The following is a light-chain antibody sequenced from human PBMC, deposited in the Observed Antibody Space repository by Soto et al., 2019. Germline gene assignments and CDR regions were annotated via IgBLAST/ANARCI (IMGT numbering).Light chain of an antibody. J-gene: IGKJ5*01. CDR3: QQANIFPHT. V-gene: IGKV1-12*01. CDR1: QGIGRW. CDR2: AAS. Sequence: EIPLTQSPSSVSASVGDRFTITCRASQGIGRWLAWYQQKPGKAPKLLIYAASTLQSGVPSRFSASGSGTDFTLTISSLQPEDFATYYCQQANIFPHTFGQGTRLEIK.